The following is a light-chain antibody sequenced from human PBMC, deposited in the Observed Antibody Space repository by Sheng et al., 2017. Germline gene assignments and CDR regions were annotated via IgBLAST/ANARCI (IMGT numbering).Light chain of an antibody. V-gene: IGKV1-8*01. Sequence: AIRMTQSPSSFSASTGDRVTITCRASQGISSYLAWYQQKPGKAPKLLIYAASTLQSGVPSRFSGSGSGTDFTLTISSLQPADFATYYCQQYNGYPWTFGQGTKVEIK. CDR3: QQYNGYPWT. CDR1: QGISSY. CDR2: AAS. J-gene: IGKJ1*01.